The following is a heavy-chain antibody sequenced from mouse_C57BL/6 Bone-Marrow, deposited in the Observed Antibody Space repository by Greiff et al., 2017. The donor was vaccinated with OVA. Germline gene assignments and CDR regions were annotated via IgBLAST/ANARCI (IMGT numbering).Heavy chain of an antibody. V-gene: IGHV5-9-1*02. CDR1: GFTFSSYA. D-gene: IGHD2-10*02. Sequence: EVHLVESGAGLVKPGGSLKFSCAASGFTFSSYAMSWVRQTPEKRLEWVAYISSGGDYIYYADTVKGRFTISRDNARNTLYLQMSSLKSEDTAMYYCTRLLDAMDYWGQGTSVTVSS. CDR2: ISSGGDYI. J-gene: IGHJ4*01. CDR3: TRLLDAMDY.